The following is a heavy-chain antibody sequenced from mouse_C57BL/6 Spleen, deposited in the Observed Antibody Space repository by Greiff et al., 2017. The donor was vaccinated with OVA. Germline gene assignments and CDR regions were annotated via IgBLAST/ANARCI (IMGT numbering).Heavy chain of an antibody. CDR1: GYTFTDYN. CDR3: ARGLRGGFDY. V-gene: IGHV1-18*01. D-gene: IGHD3-1*01. J-gene: IGHJ2*01. Sequence: VQLKESGPELVKPGASVKIPCKASGYTFTDYNMDWVKQSHGKSLEWIGDINPNNGGTIYNQKFKGKATLTVDKSSSTAYMELRSLTSEDTAVYYCARGLRGGFDYWGQGTTLTVSS. CDR2: INPNNGGT.